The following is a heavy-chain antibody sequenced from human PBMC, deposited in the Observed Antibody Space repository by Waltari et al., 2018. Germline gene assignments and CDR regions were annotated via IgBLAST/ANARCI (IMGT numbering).Heavy chain of an antibody. CDR3: TRVEVGSAGTFDV. CDR2: IDMDGRTT. V-gene: IGHV3-74*01. CDR1: GFTLRNYW. D-gene: IGHD2-2*03. J-gene: IGHJ3*01. Sequence: EVQLVESGGGLVQPGGSLRLSCAASGFTLRNYWMPWVRQAPGKGLVWVSRIDMDGRTTSYADSVKGRFTISRDNAKNTVYLQMDFLRDEDTAMYHCTRVEVGSAGTFDVWGQGTMVTVSS.